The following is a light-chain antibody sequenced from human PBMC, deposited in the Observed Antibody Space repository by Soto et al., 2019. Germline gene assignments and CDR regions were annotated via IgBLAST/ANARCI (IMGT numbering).Light chain of an antibody. J-gene: IGKJ2*02. CDR3: QQYNDWPPST. V-gene: IGKV3-15*01. CDR1: QSISNN. CDR2: GAS. Sequence: EIVMPQSPATLSVSPGERATLSCRASQSISNNVAWYQQKPGQAPRLLISGASTRATGIPDRFSGSGSGTEFTLTISSLQSEDFAVYYCQQYNDWPPSTFGQGTKLEIK.